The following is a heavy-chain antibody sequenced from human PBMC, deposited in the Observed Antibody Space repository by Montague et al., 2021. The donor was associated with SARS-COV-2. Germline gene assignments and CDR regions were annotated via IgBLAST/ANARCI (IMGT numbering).Heavy chain of an antibody. D-gene: IGHD6-19*01. V-gene: IGHV4-4*02. CDR3: ARTGYSSGWHSFDY. J-gene: IGHJ4*02. CDR1: GGSISSINW. Sequence: SETLSLTCAVSGGSISSINWWSWVRQPPWKGLALIGEIYHSGSTNYNPSLKSRDIISVDKSKNQLSLKLSSVTAADAAVYYCARTGYSSGWHSFDYWGQGTLVNVSS. CDR2: IYHSGST.